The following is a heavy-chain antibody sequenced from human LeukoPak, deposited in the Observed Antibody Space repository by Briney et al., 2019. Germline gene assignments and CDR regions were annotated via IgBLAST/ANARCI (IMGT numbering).Heavy chain of an antibody. D-gene: IGHD3-3*01. CDR2: IYHSGST. Sequence: SETLSLTCAASGYSISSGYYWGWIRPPPGKGLEWIGSIYHSGSTYYNPSLRSRVTISVDTSKNQFSLKLSSVTAADTAVYYCARTTYCDFWSGYRADQFDHWGQGTLVTVSS. CDR3: ARTTYCDFWSGYRADQFDH. V-gene: IGHV4-38-2*01. CDR1: GYSISSGYY. J-gene: IGHJ5*02.